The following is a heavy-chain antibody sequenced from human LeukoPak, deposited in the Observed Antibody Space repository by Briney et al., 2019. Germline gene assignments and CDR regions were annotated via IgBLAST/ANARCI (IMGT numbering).Heavy chain of an antibody. J-gene: IGHJ4*02. CDR2: VYRTGST. V-gene: IGHV4-38-2*02. Sequence: SETLSLTCTVSGYSISSDYYWGWIRQPPGKGLEWIGNVYRTGSTYYNPSLKSRVTISVDTSKNHFSLKLGSVTAADTAVYYCARDLDGGNSYWGQGTLVTVSS. CDR3: ARDLDGGNSY. D-gene: IGHD4-23*01. CDR1: GYSISSDYY.